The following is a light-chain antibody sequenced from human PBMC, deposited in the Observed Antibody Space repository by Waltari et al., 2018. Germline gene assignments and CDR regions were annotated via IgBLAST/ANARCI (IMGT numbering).Light chain of an antibody. CDR2: RSD. CDR1: RNHAGNQG. CDR3: SAWDKDLVAVV. Sequence: QAGLIQPPSVSRALGQTATLTCAGNRNHAGNQGVAWLQQHQGHPPKLLSYRSDTRPSGISERFSASRSGNTASLTITGLQADDEADYYCSAWDKDLVAVVFGGGTKLTVL. V-gene: IGLV10-54*04. J-gene: IGLJ3*02.